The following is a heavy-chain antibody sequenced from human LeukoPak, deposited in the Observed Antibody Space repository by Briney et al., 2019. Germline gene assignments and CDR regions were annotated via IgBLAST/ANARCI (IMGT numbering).Heavy chain of an antibody. CDR2: ISSGGTTI. CDR1: GFTLSDYS. J-gene: IGHJ4*02. CDR3: ARDRMGSVDFWSGYYTGTFDY. D-gene: IGHD3-3*01. Sequence: GGCLRLSCAASGFTLSDYSMSWIRQAPGKGLEWVSHISSGGTTIYYADSVKGRLTISSDNAKNSLDLQMNSLRAEDTAVYYCARDRMGSVDFWSGYYTGTFDYWGQGTLVTVSS. V-gene: IGHV3-11*04.